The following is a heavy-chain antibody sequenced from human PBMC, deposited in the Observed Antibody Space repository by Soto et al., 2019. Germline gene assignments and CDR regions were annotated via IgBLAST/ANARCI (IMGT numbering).Heavy chain of an antibody. CDR2: ISYDGSNK. D-gene: IGHD5-12*01. Sequence: GGSLRLSCAASGFTFSSYAMHWVRQAPGKGLEWVAVISYDGSNKYYADSVKGRFTISRDNSKNTLYLQMNSLRAEDTAVYYCASHEGGGYDLYYFDYWGQGTLVTVSS. V-gene: IGHV3-30-3*01. CDR3: ASHEGGGYDLYYFDY. J-gene: IGHJ4*02. CDR1: GFTFSSYA.